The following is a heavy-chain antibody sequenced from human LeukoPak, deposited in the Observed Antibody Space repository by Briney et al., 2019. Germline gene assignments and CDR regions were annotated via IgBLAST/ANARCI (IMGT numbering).Heavy chain of an antibody. CDR2: IYYSGNT. CDR1: GGSISSSSYY. V-gene: IGHV4-39*01. CDR3: ARRHGDSDAFDI. J-gene: IGHJ3*02. Sequence: SETLSLTCTVSGGSISSSSYYWGWIRPPQGKGRVWIGSIYYSGNTYYNPSLNSPVTISVDTSKMQFSLKLSSVTAADAAVYYCARRHGDSDAFDIWGQGTMVTVSS. D-gene: IGHD4-17*01.